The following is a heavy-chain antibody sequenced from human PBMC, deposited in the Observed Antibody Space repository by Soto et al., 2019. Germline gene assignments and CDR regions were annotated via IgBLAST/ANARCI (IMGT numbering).Heavy chain of an antibody. CDR3: ARELGGSYYAPVAY. CDR2: ISAYNGNT. CDR1: GYTFTSYG. V-gene: IGHV1-18*01. Sequence: QVQLVQSGAEVKKPGASVKVSCKASGYTFTSYGISWVRQAPGQGLEWMGWISAYNGNTKYAQKFQGRVTMTTDTXSSTAYMEMRSLRSDDTAVYYWARELGGSYYAPVAYWGQGTLVTVSS. J-gene: IGHJ4*02. D-gene: IGHD1-26*01.